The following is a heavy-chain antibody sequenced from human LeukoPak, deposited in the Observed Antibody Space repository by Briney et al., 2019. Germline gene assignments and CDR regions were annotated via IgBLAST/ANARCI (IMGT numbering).Heavy chain of an antibody. Sequence: ASVKVSCKISGDRSTTYGINWVRQAPGQGLEWLGWINRNNGKTKYGQKFQGRVTMTRDTATSTYYVEMRSLRSDDTAIYYCTRDLGVTTKDPFEYWGQGTLVTVPS. V-gene: IGHV1-18*01. D-gene: IGHD3-10*01. CDR1: GDRSTTYG. CDR2: INRNNGKT. CDR3: TRDLGVTTKDPFEY. J-gene: IGHJ4*02.